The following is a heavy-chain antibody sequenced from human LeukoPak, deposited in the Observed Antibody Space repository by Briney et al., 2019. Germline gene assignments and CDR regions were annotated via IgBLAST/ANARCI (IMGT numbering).Heavy chain of an antibody. CDR3: ARVPAGVIGMKAAFDM. D-gene: IGHD3-16*02. V-gene: IGHV3-21*01. CDR1: GFTFSSYN. J-gene: IGHJ3*02. CDR2: ISGSSSYI. Sequence: TGGSLRLSCAASGFTFSSYNMNWLRQAPGKGLEGVSSISGSSSYIYYADAVKGRFTIFRHNAKNSLYLQMNGLRAEDTAVYNCARVPAGVIGMKAAFDMWGQGTMVTDSS.